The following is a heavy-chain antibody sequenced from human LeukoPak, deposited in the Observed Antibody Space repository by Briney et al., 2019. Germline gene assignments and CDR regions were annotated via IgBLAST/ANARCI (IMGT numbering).Heavy chain of an antibody. Sequence: PGGSLRLSCAASGFTVSSNYMSWVRQAPGKGLEWVSVIYSGGSTYYADSVKGRFTTSRDNSKNTLYLQMNSLRAEDTAVYCCARVGKRITIFGVVIPNAFDIWGQGTMVTVSS. J-gene: IGHJ3*02. V-gene: IGHV3-53*01. CDR1: GFTVSSNY. CDR2: IYSGGST. D-gene: IGHD3-3*01. CDR3: ARVGKRITIFGVVIPNAFDI.